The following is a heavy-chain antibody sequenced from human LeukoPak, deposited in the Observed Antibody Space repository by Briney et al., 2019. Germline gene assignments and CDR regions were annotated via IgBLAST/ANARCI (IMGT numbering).Heavy chain of an antibody. Sequence: PSETLSLTCTVSGGSISSSSYYWGWIRQPPGKGLEWIGSIYYSGSTYYNPSLKSRVTISVDTSKNQFSLKLSSVTAADTAVYYCAGVLLVRGVMVYFDLWGRGTLVTVSS. V-gene: IGHV4-39*07. CDR1: GGSISSSSYY. D-gene: IGHD3-10*01. CDR3: AGVLLVRGVMVYFDL. CDR2: IYYSGST. J-gene: IGHJ2*01.